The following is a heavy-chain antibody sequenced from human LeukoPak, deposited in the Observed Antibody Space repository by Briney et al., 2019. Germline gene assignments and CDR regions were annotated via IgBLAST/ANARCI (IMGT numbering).Heavy chain of an antibody. CDR3: ARDIAARGFHPEDYYYGMDV. V-gene: IGHV3-7*03. D-gene: IGHD6-6*01. CDR1: GFTFSNCW. J-gene: IGHJ6*02. CDR2: IKQDGSEI. Sequence: GGSLRLSCAASGFTFSNCWMNWVRQAPGKGLEWVANIKQDGSEIYYVDSVKGRFTISRDNAKNSLYLQMNSLRAEDTAVYYCARDIAARGFHPEDYYYGMDVWGQGTTVTVSS.